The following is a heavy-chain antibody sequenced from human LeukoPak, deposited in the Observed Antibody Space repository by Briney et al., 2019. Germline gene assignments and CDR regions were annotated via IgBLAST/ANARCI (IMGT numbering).Heavy chain of an antibody. J-gene: IGHJ4*02. CDR3: AKAEPMTTYFDS. CDR1: GFTFSSYA. CDR2: ISGTGDTI. V-gene: IGHV3-23*01. D-gene: IGHD4-17*01. Sequence: GESLRLFCAASGFTFSSYAMSWVRRAPGKGLDWVSAISGTGDTIYYADSVKGRFTISRDRNTLYLLIKSLRVEDTAVYYCAKAEPMTTYFDSWGQGTLVTVSS.